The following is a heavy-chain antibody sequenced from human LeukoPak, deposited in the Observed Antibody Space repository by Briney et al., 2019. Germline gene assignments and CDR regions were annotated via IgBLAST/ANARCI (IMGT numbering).Heavy chain of an antibody. Sequence: SETLSLTCTVSGYSISSGYYWGWIRQPPGKGLEWIGSTYYSGSTYYNPSLKSRVTISRDTSKNQFSLKLSSVTAADTAVFYCAREGYSSRNLDYWGQGTLVTVSS. CDR2: TYYSGST. D-gene: IGHD5-18*01. CDR1: GYSISSGYY. J-gene: IGHJ4*02. V-gene: IGHV4-38-2*02. CDR3: AREGYSSRNLDY.